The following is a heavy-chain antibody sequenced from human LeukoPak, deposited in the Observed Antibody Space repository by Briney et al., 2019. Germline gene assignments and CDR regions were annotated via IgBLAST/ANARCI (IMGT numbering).Heavy chain of an antibody. Sequence: SETLSLTCTVSGYSISSGYYWGWIRQPPGKGLEWIGSISQSGSTYYNASLKSRVTISVDTSKNQFSLKLSSVTAADTAVYYCARRYYDSSDHWYFDLWGRGTLVTVSS. J-gene: IGHJ2*01. CDR1: GYSISSGYY. D-gene: IGHD3-22*01. V-gene: IGHV4-38-2*02. CDR2: ISQSGST. CDR3: ARRYYDSSDHWYFDL.